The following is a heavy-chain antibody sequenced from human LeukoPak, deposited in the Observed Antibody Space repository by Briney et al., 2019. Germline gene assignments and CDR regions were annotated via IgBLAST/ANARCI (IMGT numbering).Heavy chain of an antibody. J-gene: IGHJ3*02. V-gene: IGHV3-15*01. D-gene: IGHD2/OR15-2a*01. CDR2: VKSKTDGGTT. CDR1: GFPHNAW. Sequence: GGSLRLSCAASGFPHNAWMNWVRPAPGQGLAWVGRVKSKTDGGTTDYAAPVKGRFTISRDDSKNTLYLQMNSLKTEDTAVYYCTTATFHYDALDIWGQGTMVTVSS. CDR3: TTATFHYDALDI.